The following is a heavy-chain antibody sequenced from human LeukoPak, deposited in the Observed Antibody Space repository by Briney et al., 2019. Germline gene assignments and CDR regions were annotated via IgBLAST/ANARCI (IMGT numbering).Heavy chain of an antibody. Sequence: GGSLRLSCAASGFTFSSYGMHWVRQAPGKGLEWVAFIRYDGSNKYYADSVKGRFTISRDNSKNTLYLQMNSLRAEDTAVYYCAKESSEYSSGWYRVDAFDIWGQGTMVTVSS. CDR2: IRYDGSNK. J-gene: IGHJ3*02. D-gene: IGHD6-19*01. CDR1: GFTFSSYG. CDR3: AKESSEYSSGWYRVDAFDI. V-gene: IGHV3-30*02.